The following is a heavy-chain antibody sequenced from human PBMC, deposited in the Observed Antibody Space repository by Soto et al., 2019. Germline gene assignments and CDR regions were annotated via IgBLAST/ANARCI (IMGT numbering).Heavy chain of an antibody. Sequence: SETLSLTCNVSDDALSTYYWSWIRQPAGKGLEWIGRIYASGSTNYNPSLKGRVSMSVDTSKKQFSLRMISVTAADTAMYYCARSAIPRGGWFRPWGQGVLVTVSS. J-gene: IGHJ5*02. D-gene: IGHD2-21*01. CDR2: IYASGST. CDR3: ARSAIPRGGWFRP. V-gene: IGHV4-4*07. CDR1: DDALSTYY.